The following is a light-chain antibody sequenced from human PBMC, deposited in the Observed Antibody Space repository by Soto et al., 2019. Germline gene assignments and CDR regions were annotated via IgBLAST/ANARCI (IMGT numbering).Light chain of an antibody. CDR3: QQYTSYCWT. CDR2: DAS. J-gene: IGKJ1*01. CDR1: QSVTNW. Sequence: DNQMTQSHSTLSASVGERVTITCRASQSVTNWLAWYQQKPGKAPQILIYDASTLKSGVPSRFSASGSGTEFTLIICSLQPDDFATYYCQQYTSYCWTFGQGTKVDIK. V-gene: IGKV1-5*01.